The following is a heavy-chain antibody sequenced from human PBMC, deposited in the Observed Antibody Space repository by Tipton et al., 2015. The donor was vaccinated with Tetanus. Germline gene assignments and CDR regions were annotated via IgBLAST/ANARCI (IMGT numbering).Heavy chain of an antibody. CDR1: GFSFGGSA. Sequence: SLRLSCAASGFSFGGSAIHWVRQASGKGLEWVGRIRIKTNSYAAEYAASVKGRFTIARDDSKTTAYLHMNSLTIEDTAVYYCARGYSRGWYIFDYWGQGTLVTVSS. V-gene: IGHV3-73*01. D-gene: IGHD6-19*01. J-gene: IGHJ4*02. CDR2: IRIKTNSYAA. CDR3: ARGYSRGWYIFDY.